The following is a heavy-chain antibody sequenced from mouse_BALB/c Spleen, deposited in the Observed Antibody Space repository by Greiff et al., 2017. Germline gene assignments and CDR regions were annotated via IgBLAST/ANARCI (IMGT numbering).Heavy chain of an antibody. J-gene: IGHJ3*01. Sequence: EVKLQESGGDLVKPGGSLKLSCAASGFTFSSYGMSWVRQTPDKRLEWVATISSGGSYTYYPDSVKGRFTISRDNAKNTLYLQMSSLKSEDTAMYYCARRGGIYDYEAWFAYWGQGTLVTVSA. CDR1: GFTFSSYG. D-gene: IGHD2-4*01. CDR3: ARRGGIYDYEAWFAY. CDR2: ISSGGSYT. V-gene: IGHV5-6*02.